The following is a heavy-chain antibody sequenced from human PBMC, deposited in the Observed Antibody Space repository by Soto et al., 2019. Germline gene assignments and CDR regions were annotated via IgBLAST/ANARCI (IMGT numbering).Heavy chain of an antibody. CDR3: ARGPAGMATIRGNFDY. D-gene: IGHD5-12*01. V-gene: IGHV4-59*01. Sequence: SETLSLTCTVSGGSISSYYWSWIRQPPGKGLEWIGYIYYSGSTNYTPSLKSRVTISVDTSKNQFSLKLSSVTAADTAVYYCARGPAGMATIRGNFDYWGQGTLVTVSS. CDR2: IYYSGST. CDR1: GGSISSYY. J-gene: IGHJ4*02.